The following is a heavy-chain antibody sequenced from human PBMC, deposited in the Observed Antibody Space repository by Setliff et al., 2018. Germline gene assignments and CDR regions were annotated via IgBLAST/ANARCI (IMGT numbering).Heavy chain of an antibody. CDR3: VRGRTSGLFLSRFDP. CDR1: GDSISIGAYF. CDR2: ITSSGYT. D-gene: IGHD2-21*01. V-gene: IGHV4-31*03. Sequence: PSQTLSLTCSLSGDSISIGAYFWSWIRHRPGEGLEYIGHITSSGYTNYSPSLQGRVAISEDTSENQFSLKLGSVTAADTAIYFCVRGRTSGLFLSRFDPWGQGTLVTVSS. J-gene: IGHJ5*02.